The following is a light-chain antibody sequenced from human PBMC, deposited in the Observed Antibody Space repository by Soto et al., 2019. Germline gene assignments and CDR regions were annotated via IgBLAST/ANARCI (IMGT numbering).Light chain of an antibody. Sequence: EIVMTQSTATLSVSPGERATLSCRASESVTSNLAWYQQKPGQALRLLIYGASTRATGIPARFSGSGSGTEFTLTISSLQSEDFAVYYCQQYNNWPPTFGQGALLEIK. CDR1: ESVTSN. CDR2: GAS. V-gene: IGKV3-15*01. CDR3: QQYNNWPPT. J-gene: IGKJ5*01.